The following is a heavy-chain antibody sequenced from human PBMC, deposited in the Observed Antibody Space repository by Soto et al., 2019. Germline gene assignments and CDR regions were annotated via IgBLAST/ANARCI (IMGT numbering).Heavy chain of an antibody. CDR2: MYHSGIT. CDR3: ARSMYSTSAQLYYGMDV. J-gene: IGHJ6*02. Sequence: SETLSLTCAVSGYSIRSGYFWGWIRQPPGKGLEWIGSMYHSGITYYNLSLKRRVTISVDTSKTQLSLKLSSATAADTAVYYCARSMYSTSAQLYYGMDVWGQGTTVTVSS. V-gene: IGHV4-38-2*01. CDR1: GYSIRSGYF. D-gene: IGHD6-6*01.